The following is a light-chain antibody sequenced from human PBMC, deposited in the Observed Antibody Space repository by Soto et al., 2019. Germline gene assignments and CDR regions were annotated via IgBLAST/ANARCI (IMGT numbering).Light chain of an antibody. J-gene: IGKJ1*01. V-gene: IGKV3-20*01. CDR1: QSISSSY. CDR2: GAS. CDR3: QQSYSTPPRT. Sequence: EIVLTQSPGTLSLSPGERATLSCGASQSISSSYLAWYQQKPGQAPRLLIYGASSRATGIPDRFSGSGSGTDFTLTISSLQPEDFATYYCQQSYSTPPRTFGQGTKVDIK.